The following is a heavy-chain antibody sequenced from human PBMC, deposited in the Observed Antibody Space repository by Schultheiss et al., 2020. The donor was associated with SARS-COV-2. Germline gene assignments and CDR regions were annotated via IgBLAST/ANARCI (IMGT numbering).Heavy chain of an antibody. J-gene: IGHJ5*02. D-gene: IGHD6-6*01. V-gene: IGHV1-69*13. CDR3: ARDHLLSIAARGWFDP. Sequence: SVKVSCKASGYTFTSYGISWVRQAPGQGLEWMGGIIPIFGTANYAQKFQGRVTITADESTSTAYMELSSLRSEDTAVYYCARDHLLSIAARGWFDPWGQGTLVTVSS. CDR1: GYTFTSYG. CDR2: IIPIFGTA.